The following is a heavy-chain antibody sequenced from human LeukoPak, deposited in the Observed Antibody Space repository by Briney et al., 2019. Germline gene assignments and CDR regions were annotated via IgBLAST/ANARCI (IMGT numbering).Heavy chain of an antibody. J-gene: IGHJ3*02. Sequence: GASPKISCKTSGYSFTSYWIGWVRQMPGKGLEWMGVIYPGDFDTRYSPSFRGQVSISVDKSITTAYLQWSSLQASDTAIYYCARRPIAATRSDAFDIWGQGTMVTVSS. CDR2: IYPGDFDT. D-gene: IGHD6-6*01. CDR3: ARRPIAATRSDAFDI. V-gene: IGHV5-51*01. CDR1: GYSFTSYW.